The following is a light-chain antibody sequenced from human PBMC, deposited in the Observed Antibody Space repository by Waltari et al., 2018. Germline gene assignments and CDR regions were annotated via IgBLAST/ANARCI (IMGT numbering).Light chain of an antibody. Sequence: EIVLTQSPATLSVSLGERATLSCRASQGVSSHLAWYQHKVGLAPRLLIYGASTRATGVPARFSGSGSGTEFTLTVTNLQPDDFAIYFCQQSFSSPWTFGQGTRV. J-gene: IGKJ1*01. CDR1: QGVSSH. V-gene: IGKV3-15*01. CDR3: QQSFSSPWT. CDR2: GAS.